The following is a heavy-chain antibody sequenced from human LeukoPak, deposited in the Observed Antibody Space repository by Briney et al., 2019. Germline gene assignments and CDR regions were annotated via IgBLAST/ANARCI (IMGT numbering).Heavy chain of an antibody. J-gene: IGHJ4*02. CDR3: AKARSSGYCSGGSCYSGNDY. Sequence: AASLRLSSAASGFSFSGFAMRWVRQAPGKGLEWVSSISGSGGSTYYADSVKGRFTISRDNFKNTLYLQMNSLRAEDTAVYYCAKARSSGYCSGGSCYSGNDYWGQGTLVTVSS. V-gene: IGHV3-23*01. D-gene: IGHD2-15*01. CDR1: GFSFSGFA. CDR2: ISGSGGST.